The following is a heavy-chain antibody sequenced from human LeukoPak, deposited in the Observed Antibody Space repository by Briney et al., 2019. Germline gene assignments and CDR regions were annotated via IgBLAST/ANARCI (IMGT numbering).Heavy chain of an antibody. CDR3: ARESRDSSGYYCIDY. J-gene: IGHJ4*02. CDR2: LYYSGST. V-gene: IGHV4-61*01. CDR1: GGSISSSSYY. D-gene: IGHD3-22*01. Sequence: SETLSLTCTVSGGSISSSSYYWGWIRQPPGKGLEWIGYLYYSGSTNYNPSLKSRVTISVDTSKNQFSLKLSSVTAADTAVYYCARESRDSSGYYCIDYWGQGTLVTVSS.